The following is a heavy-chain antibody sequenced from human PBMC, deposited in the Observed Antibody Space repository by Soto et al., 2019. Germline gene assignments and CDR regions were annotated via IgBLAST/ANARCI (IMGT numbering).Heavy chain of an antibody. Sequence: ETLSLTCAVYGGSFSGYYWSWIRQPPGKGLEWIGEINHSGSTNYNPSLKSRVTISVDTSKNQFSLKLSSVTAADTAVYYCARGYCSGGSCYEYYFDYWGQGTLVTVSS. CDR1: GGSFSGYY. V-gene: IGHV4-34*01. D-gene: IGHD2-15*01. CDR3: ARGYCSGGSCYEYYFDY. CDR2: INHSGST. J-gene: IGHJ4*02.